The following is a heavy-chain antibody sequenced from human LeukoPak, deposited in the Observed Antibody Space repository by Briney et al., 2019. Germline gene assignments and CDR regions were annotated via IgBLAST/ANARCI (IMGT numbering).Heavy chain of an antibody. J-gene: IGHJ4*02. CDR2: IKQDGSEK. CDR3: ARDRYSSGWSYYFDY. D-gene: IGHD6-19*01. Sequence: GGSLRLSCAASGFTFISYWMSWVRQAPGKGLEWVANIKQDGSEKYYVDSVKGRFTISRDNAKNSLYLQMNSLRAEDTAVYYCARDRYSSGWSYYFDYWGQGTLVTVSS. V-gene: IGHV3-7*01. CDR1: GFTFISYW.